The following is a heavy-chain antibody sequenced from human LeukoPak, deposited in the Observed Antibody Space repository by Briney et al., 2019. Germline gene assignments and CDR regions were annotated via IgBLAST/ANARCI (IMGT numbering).Heavy chain of an antibody. D-gene: IGHD4-17*01. CDR2: LYYSGNT. CDR3: ARVYGDNLYYFDY. V-gene: IGHV4-59*01. CDR1: GGSLSSYY. Sequence: PSETLSLTCTVSGGSLSSYYWSWIRQPPGQGLEWIGYLYYSGNTNYNPSLKSRVTISVDTSKKQFSLKLSSVTAADTAVYYCARVYGDNLYYFDYWGQGTLVTVSS. J-gene: IGHJ4*02.